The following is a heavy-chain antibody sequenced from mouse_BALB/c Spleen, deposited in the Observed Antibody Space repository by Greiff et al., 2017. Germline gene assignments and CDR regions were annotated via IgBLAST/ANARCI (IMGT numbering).Heavy chain of an antibody. D-gene: IGHD1-1*01. CDR1: GYTFTDYN. Sequence: EVQLQQSGPELVKPGASVKIPCKASGYTFTDYNMDWVKQSHGKSLEWIGDINPNNGGTNYNQKFKGKATLTVDKSSSTAYMELRSLTSENTAVYYCARRYGSSHYFDYWGQGTTLTVSS. CDR3: ARRYGSSHYFDY. V-gene: IGHV1-18*01. J-gene: IGHJ2*01. CDR2: INPNNGGT.